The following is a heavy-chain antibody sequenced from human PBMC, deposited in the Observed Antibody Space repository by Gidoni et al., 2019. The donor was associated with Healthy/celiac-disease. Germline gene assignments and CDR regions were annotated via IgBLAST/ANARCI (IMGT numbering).Heavy chain of an antibody. J-gene: IGHJ4*02. CDR1: GFTFSSYG. CDR3: AREAVDTAIYY. V-gene: IGHV3-33*01. D-gene: IGHD5-18*01. CDR2: IWYDGSNK. Sequence: QVQLVESGGGVVQPGRSLRLPCAASGFTFSSYGMHWVRQAPGKGLEWVAVIWYDGSNKYYADSVKGRFTISRDNSKNTLYLQMNSLRAEDTAVYYCAREAVDTAIYYWGQGTLVTVS.